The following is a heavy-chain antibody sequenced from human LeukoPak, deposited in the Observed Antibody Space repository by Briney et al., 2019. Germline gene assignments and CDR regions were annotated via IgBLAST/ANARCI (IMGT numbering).Heavy chain of an antibody. Sequence: GASVKVSCKSSGDRFNNYGISWVRLAPGQALEGMGWISAYSGYTNYAQKVQGRVTMTTDPSTSTAYMELRSLRSDDTAVYYCARDAIVGATLAPFDYWGQGTLVTVSS. CDR2: ISAYSGYT. J-gene: IGHJ4*02. D-gene: IGHD1-26*01. V-gene: IGHV1-18*01. CDR1: GDRFNNYG. CDR3: ARDAIVGATLAPFDY.